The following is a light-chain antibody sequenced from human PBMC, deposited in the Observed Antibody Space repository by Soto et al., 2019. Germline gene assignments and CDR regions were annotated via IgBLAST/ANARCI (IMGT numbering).Light chain of an antibody. CDR1: QSISSW. J-gene: IGKJ1*01. CDR2: DAS. Sequence: DIQMPQSPSTLSASVGDRVTITCRASQSISSWLAWYQQKPGKAPKLLIYDASSLESGVPSRFSGSGSGTEFTLTISSLQPDDFATYYCQQYNSYSGWTFGQGTKVEIK. V-gene: IGKV1-5*01. CDR3: QQYNSYSGWT.